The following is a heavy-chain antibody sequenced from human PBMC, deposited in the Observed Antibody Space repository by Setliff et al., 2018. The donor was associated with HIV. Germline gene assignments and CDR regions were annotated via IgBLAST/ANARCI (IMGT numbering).Heavy chain of an antibody. V-gene: IGHV1-18*01. Sequence: ASVKVSCKASTYTFSSYVINWVRQAPGQGLEWMGRISVYNGNTIYAQKLQGRVIMTTDTSTSTVYMELGSLISDDTAVYYCAREGLWFGDRGYYMDVWGTGTAVTAP. J-gene: IGHJ6*03. D-gene: IGHD3-10*01. CDR3: AREGLWFGDRGYYMDV. CDR1: TYTFSSYV. CDR2: ISVYNGNT.